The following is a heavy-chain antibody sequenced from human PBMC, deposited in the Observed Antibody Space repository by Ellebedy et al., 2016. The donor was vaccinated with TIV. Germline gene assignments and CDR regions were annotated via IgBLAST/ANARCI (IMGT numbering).Heavy chain of an antibody. D-gene: IGHD2-15*01. CDR3: SRGWSTPDS. V-gene: IGHV3-11*04. Sequence: GESLKISCAASGFTFSDYYMSWIRQAPGKGMEWVSYISSSGSTIYYADSVKGRFTISRDNAQDTLFLQMNSLRAEDTAVYFCSRGWSTPDSWGQGTLVIVSS. CDR1: GFTFSDYY. J-gene: IGHJ4*02. CDR2: ISSSGSTI.